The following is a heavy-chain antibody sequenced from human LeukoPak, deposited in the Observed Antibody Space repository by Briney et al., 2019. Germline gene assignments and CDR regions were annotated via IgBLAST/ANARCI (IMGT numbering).Heavy chain of an antibody. CDR2: IYYSGGT. CDR1: GGSISSYY. Sequence: PSETLSLTCTVSGGSISSYYWSWIRQPPGKGLEWIGYIYYSGGTNYNPSLKSRVTISVDTSKNQFSLKLSSVTAADTAVYYCARTYYYDSSGYPYFDYWGQGTLVTVSS. CDR3: ARTYYYDSSGYPYFDY. V-gene: IGHV4-59*01. D-gene: IGHD3-22*01. J-gene: IGHJ4*02.